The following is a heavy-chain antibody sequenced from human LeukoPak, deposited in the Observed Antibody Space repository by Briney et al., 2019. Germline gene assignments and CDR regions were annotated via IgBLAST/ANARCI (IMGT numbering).Heavy chain of an antibody. CDR2: IYYSGST. V-gene: IGHV4-59*01. D-gene: IGHD6-13*01. CDR3: ARGASQTYSSSWYPWGYYYGMDV. Sequence: PSETLSLTCTVSGGSISSYYWSWIRQPPGKGLEWIGYIYYSGSTNYNPSLKSRVTISVDTSKNQFSLKLSSVTAADTAVYYCARGASQTYSSSWYPWGYYYGMDVWGQGTTVTVSS. CDR1: GGSISSYY. J-gene: IGHJ6*02.